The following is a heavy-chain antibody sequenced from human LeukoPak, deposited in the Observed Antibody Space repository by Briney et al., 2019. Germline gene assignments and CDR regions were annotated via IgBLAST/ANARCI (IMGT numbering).Heavy chain of an antibody. CDR2: ISSSSSTI. CDR3: ARDANRFDP. V-gene: IGHV3-48*04. J-gene: IGHJ5*02. CDR1: GFTFSSYS. Sequence: PGGSLRLSCAASGFTFSSYSMNWVRQAPGKGLEWVSYISSSSSTIYYADSVKGRFTTSRDNAKNSLYLQMNSLGAEDTAVYYCARDANRFDPWGQGTLVTVSS.